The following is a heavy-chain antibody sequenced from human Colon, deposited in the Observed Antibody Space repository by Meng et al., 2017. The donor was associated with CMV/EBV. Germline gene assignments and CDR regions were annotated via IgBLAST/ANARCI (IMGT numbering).Heavy chain of an antibody. Sequence: GESLKISCAASGFTVSNNNMSWVRQAPGKGLECVSVISSGGNTNYADSVKGRFTISRDNSKNTLYLQMNSLRAEDTAVYYCARDGYYGAWGQGTLVTVS. CDR1: GFTVSNNN. D-gene: IGHD3-10*01. J-gene: IGHJ5*02. CDR2: ISSGGNT. CDR3: ARDGYYGA. V-gene: IGHV3-66*02.